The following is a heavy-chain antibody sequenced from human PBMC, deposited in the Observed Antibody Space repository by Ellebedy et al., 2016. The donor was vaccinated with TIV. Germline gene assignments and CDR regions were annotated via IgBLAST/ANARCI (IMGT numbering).Heavy chain of an antibody. CDR1: GFSFSTYA. CDR2: IWYDGFNK. J-gene: IGHJ4*02. D-gene: IGHD3-9*01. Sequence: PGGSLRLSCAASGFSFSTYAMHWVRQAPGQGLEWVAVIWYDGFNKDYADSVKGRFTISRDNSKSTLYLEMKSLRVEDTAVYYCAREQSPYYEILTGSFDYWGQGALVTVSS. V-gene: IGHV3-33*01. CDR3: AREQSPYYEILTGSFDY.